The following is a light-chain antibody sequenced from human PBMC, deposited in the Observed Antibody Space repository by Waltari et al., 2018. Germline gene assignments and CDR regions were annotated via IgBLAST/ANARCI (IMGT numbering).Light chain of an antibody. Sequence: DIQMTQSPASLSASVGDRVTITCQASQDTKIFLNWYQQKSGKAPKLLIYDASNLQPGVPSRFNGSGSGTDFAFTISSLQPEDVATYYCQQYDDLPLTFGGGTKVEIQ. CDR1: QDTKIF. V-gene: IGKV1-33*01. CDR3: QQYDDLPLT. J-gene: IGKJ4*01. CDR2: DAS.